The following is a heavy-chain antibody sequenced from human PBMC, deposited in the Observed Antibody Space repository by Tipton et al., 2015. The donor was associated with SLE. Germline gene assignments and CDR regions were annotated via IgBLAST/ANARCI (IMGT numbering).Heavy chain of an antibody. Sequence: TLSLTCTVSGGSISSGGYYWSWIRQHPGKGLEWIGYIYYSGSTYYNPSLKSRVTISVDTSKNQFSLKLSSVTAADTAVYYCARDVGYGSSGYYHRYFDYWGQGTLVTVSS. CDR2: IYYSGST. J-gene: IGHJ4*02. D-gene: IGHD3-22*01. V-gene: IGHV4-31*03. CDR1: GGSISSGGYY. CDR3: ARDVGYGSSGYYHRYFDY.